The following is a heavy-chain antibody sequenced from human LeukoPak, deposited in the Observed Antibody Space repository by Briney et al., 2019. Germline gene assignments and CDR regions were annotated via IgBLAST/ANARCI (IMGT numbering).Heavy chain of an antibody. Sequence: PGGSLRLSCAASGFTFSSYEMNWVRQAPGKGLEWVSYISSSGSTIYYADSVKGRFTISRDNAKNSLYLQMNSLRAEDTAVYYCARRSHYSNSAGTALWGQGTLVTVSS. J-gene: IGHJ4*02. V-gene: IGHV3-48*03. CDR2: ISSSGSTI. CDR3: ARRSHYSNSAGTAL. CDR1: GFTFSSYE. D-gene: IGHD6-6*01.